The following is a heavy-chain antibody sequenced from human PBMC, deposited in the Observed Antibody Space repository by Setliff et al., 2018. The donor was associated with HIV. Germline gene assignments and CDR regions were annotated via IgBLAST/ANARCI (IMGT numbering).Heavy chain of an antibody. CDR2: IYYSGGT. J-gene: IGHJ4*02. V-gene: IGHV4-39*01. D-gene: IGHD6-25*01. CDR1: GDSISSSSYY. CDR3: ARRPVLHNSGSVFDK. Sequence: LSLTCTVSGDSISSSSYYWGWLRQPPGKGLECIGNIYYSGGTDYNPSLKSRLTISLDTSNNQFSLKLTSVTAADTAIYYCARRPVLHNSGSVFDKWGQGTLVTVSS.